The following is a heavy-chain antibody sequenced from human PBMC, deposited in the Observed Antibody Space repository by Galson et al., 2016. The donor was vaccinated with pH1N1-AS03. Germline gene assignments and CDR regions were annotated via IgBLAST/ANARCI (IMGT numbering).Heavy chain of an antibody. Sequence: ETLSLTCTVSGGSVSSGSYYWSWIRQPPGKGLEWIGYIYYSGSTNYNPSLKSRVTISVDTSKNQFSLKLSSVTAAYTAVYYCARDRLAAAFSFDYWGQGILVTVSS. D-gene: IGHD6-13*01. J-gene: IGHJ4*02. V-gene: IGHV4-61*01. CDR2: IYYSGST. CDR1: GGSVSSGSYY. CDR3: ARDRLAAAFSFDY.